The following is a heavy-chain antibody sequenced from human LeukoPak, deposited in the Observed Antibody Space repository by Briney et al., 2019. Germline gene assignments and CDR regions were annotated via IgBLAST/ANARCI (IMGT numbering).Heavy chain of an antibody. V-gene: IGHV4-30-4*08. CDR1: GGSISSGDYY. CDR3: ARALLWWSNAFDI. J-gene: IGHJ3*02. Sequence: PSETLSLTCTVSGGSISSGDYYWSWIRQPPGKGLEWIGYIYYSGSTYYNPSLKGRVTISVDTSKNQFSLKLSSVTAADTAVYYCARALLWWSNAFDIWGQGTMVTVSS. CDR2: IYYSGST. D-gene: IGHD2-21*01.